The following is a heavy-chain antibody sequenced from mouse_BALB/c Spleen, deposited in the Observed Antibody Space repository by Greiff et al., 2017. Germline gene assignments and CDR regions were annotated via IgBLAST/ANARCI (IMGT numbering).Heavy chain of an antibody. J-gene: IGHJ4*01. V-gene: IGHV5-9-4*01. CDR2: ISSGGSYT. CDR1: GFTFSSYA. D-gene: IGHD2-14*01. Sequence: DVKLVESGGGLVKPGGSLKLSCAASGFTFSSYAMSWVRQSPEKRLEWVAEISSGGSYTYYPDTVTGRFTISRDNAKNTLYLEMSSLRSEDTAMYYCARDRYDAMDYWGQGTSVTVSS. CDR3: ARDRYDAMDY.